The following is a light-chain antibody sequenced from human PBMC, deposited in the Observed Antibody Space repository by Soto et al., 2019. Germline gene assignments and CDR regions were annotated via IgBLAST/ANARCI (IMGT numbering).Light chain of an antibody. CDR2: WAS. CDR3: QQYYSTPIT. V-gene: IGKV4-1*01. CDR1: QSDLYSSNNKNS. Sequence: DIVMTQCPDSLAVSLGERATINCKSSQSDLYSSNNKNSLAWYQQKPGQPPKLLIYWASTRESGVPDRFSGSGSGTDFTLTISSLQAEDVAVYYCQQYYSTPITFGQGTRLEIK. J-gene: IGKJ5*01.